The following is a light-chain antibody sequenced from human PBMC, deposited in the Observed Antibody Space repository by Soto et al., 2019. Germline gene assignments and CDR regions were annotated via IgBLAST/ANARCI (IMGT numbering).Light chain of an antibody. CDR2: KAS. CDR1: QSISSW. CDR3: QQYNSYSPPLT. Sequence: DIQMTQSPSTLSASVVDRVTITFRASQSISSWLAWYQQKPGKAPKLLIYKASSLESGVPSRFSGSGSGTEFTLTISSLQPDDFATYYCQQYNSYSPPLTFGGGTKVDIK. V-gene: IGKV1-5*03. J-gene: IGKJ4*01.